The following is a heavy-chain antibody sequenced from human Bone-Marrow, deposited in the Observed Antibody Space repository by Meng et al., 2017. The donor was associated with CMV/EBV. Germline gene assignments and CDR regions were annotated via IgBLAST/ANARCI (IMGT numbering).Heavy chain of an antibody. J-gene: IGHJ4*02. Sequence: GESLKISCAASGFTFDDYGMSWVRQAPGKGLEWVSGINWNGGSTGYADSVKGRFTISRDNAKNSLYLQMKSLRAEDTAVYYRARSYLSSSDLDYWGQGTLVTVSS. CDR3: ARSYLSSSDLDY. CDR1: GFTFDDYG. D-gene: IGHD6-6*01. CDR2: INWNGGST. V-gene: IGHV3-20*04.